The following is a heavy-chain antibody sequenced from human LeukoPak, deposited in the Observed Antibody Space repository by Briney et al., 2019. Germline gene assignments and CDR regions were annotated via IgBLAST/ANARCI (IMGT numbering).Heavy chain of an antibody. CDR1: GGSFSGYY. CDR2: INHSRST. CDR3: ARMRGSYYGSGSYYNVRYYYYMDV. V-gene: IGHV4-34*01. J-gene: IGHJ6*03. D-gene: IGHD3-10*01. Sequence: SETLSLTCAVYGGSFSGYYWSWIRQPPGKGLEWIGEINHSRSTNYNPSLKSRVTISVDTSKNQFSLKLSSVTAADTAVYYCARMRGSYYGSGSYYNVRYYYYMDVWGKGTTVTVSS.